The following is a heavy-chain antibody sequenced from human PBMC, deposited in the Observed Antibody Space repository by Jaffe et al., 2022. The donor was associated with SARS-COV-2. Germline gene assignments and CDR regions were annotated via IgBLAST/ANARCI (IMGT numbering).Heavy chain of an antibody. CDR1: GFTFSSYA. CDR2: ISGGGANT. J-gene: IGHJ4*02. V-gene: IGHV3-23*01. CDR3: AKAHQRLDSSSCYLFFDS. D-gene: IGHD6-13*01. Sequence: EVQLLESGGGLVQPGGSLALSCAASGFTFSSYAMTWVRQAPGKGLEWVSTISGGGANTYYADSVKGRFTISRDDSRDTLYLQMNSLRAEDTAVYYCAKAHQRLDSSSCYLFFDSWGQGTLVTVSS.